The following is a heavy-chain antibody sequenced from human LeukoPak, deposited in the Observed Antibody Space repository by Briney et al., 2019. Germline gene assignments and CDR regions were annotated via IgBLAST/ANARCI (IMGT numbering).Heavy chain of an antibody. V-gene: IGHV3-23*01. CDR3: ARDGKQWLVEFDY. CDR1: GFTFSSYA. Sequence: GGSLRLSRAASGFTFSSYAMSWVRQAPGKGLEWVSAISGSGGSTYYADSVKGRFTISRDNAKNSLYLQMNSLRAEDTAVYYCARDGKQWLVEFDYWGQGTLVTVSS. D-gene: IGHD6-19*01. J-gene: IGHJ4*02. CDR2: ISGSGGST.